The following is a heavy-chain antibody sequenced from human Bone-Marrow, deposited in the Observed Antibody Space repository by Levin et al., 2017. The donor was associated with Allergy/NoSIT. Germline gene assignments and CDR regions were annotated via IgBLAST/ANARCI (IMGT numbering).Heavy chain of an antibody. J-gene: IGHJ6*02. CDR2: IIPIFGTA. CDR1: GGTFSSYA. V-gene: IGHV1-69*01. CDR3: ARDRDYIYGMDV. Sequence: SGESLKISCKASGGTFSSYAISWVRQAPGQGLEWMGGIIPIFGTANYAQKFQGRVTITADESTSTAYMELSSLRSEDTAVYYCARDRDYIYGMDVWGQGTTVTVSS.